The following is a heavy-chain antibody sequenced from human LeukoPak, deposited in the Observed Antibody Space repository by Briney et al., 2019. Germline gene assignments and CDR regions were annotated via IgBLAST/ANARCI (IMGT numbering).Heavy chain of an antibody. CDR3: ARVRLRLEGYYFDY. D-gene: IGHD6-6*01. V-gene: IGHV1-8*01. J-gene: IGHJ4*02. CDR2: MNPNSGNT. CDR1: GYTFTSYD. Sequence: ASVKVSCKASGYTFTSYDINWVRQVTGQGLEWMGWMNPNSGNTGYAQKFQGRVTMTRNTSISTAYMELSSLRSEDTAVYYCARVRLRLEGYYFDYWGQGTLLTVSS.